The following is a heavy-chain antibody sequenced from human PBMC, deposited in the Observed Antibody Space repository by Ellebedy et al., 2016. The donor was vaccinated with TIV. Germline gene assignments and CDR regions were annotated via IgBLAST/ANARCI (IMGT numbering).Heavy chain of an antibody. CDR3: ARALGGGHCY. CDR2: IKQDGSEK. D-gene: IGHD2-21*02. V-gene: IGHV3-7*01. Sequence: GGSLRLXXAASGFTFSAYWMHWVRRAPGKGLEWVANIKQDGSEKYYVGSVKGRFTISRDNAKNSLYLQMNSLRAEDTAVYYCARALGGGHCYWGQGTLVTVSS. J-gene: IGHJ4*02. CDR1: GFTFSAYW.